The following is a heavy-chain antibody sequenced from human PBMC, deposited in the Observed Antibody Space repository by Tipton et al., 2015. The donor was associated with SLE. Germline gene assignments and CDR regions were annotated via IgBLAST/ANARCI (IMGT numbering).Heavy chain of an antibody. V-gene: IGHV3-30*04. CDR1: GFTFSNYA. D-gene: IGHD3-10*01. CDR3: AAGLLWFGDFYY. Sequence: RSLRLSCAASGFTFSNYAMHWVRQAPGKGLEWVAVISYDGSNKYYADSVKGRFTISRDNSKNTLYLQMNSLRPEDTAVYYCAAGLLWFGDFYYWGQGALVTVSS. CDR2: ISYDGSNK. J-gene: IGHJ4*02.